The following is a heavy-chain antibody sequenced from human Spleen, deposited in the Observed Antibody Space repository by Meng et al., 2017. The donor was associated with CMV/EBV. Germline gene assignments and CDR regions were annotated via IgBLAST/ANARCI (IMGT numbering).Heavy chain of an antibody. V-gene: IGHV4-59*01. J-gene: IGHJ5*02. CDR2: MYYSGST. D-gene: IGHD6-13*01. CDR3: ARDPKAAGWFDP. CDR1: GGSISDYY. Sequence: GSLRLSCAVSGGSISDYYWAWIRQPPGRPLEWIGYMYYSGSTNYNPSFKSRVFISADTSKNQVSLKLRSLTAADTAVYYCARDPKAAGWFDPWGRGTRVTVSS.